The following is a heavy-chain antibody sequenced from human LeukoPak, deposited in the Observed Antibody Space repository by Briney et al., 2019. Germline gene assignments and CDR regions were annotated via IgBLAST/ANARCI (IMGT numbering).Heavy chain of an antibody. J-gene: IGHJ4*02. CDR3: AKDFEQNRYISSWLDY. Sequence: GGSLRLSCAASGFTFRGYGMHWVRQAPGKGLEWVAFIRYDGSHKHYADSVKGRFTISRDNSKNTLYLQMNNLRAEDTAVFYCAKDFEQNRYISSWLDYWGQGTLVTVSS. CDR2: IRYDGSHK. D-gene: IGHD6-13*01. V-gene: IGHV3-30*02. CDR1: GFTFRGYG.